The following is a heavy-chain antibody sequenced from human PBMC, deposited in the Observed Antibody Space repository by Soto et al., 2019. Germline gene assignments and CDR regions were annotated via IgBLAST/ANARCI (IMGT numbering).Heavy chain of an antibody. Sequence: SETLSLTCAVYGGSFSGYYWSWIRQPPGKGLEWIGEINHSGSTNYNPSLKSRVTISVDTSKNQFSLKLSSVTAADTAVYYCARHVVVVAATPNYYYGMDVWGPGTTVTVSS. CDR1: GGSFSGYY. CDR3: ARHVVVVAATPNYYYGMDV. V-gene: IGHV4-34*01. J-gene: IGHJ6*02. D-gene: IGHD2-15*01. CDR2: INHSGST.